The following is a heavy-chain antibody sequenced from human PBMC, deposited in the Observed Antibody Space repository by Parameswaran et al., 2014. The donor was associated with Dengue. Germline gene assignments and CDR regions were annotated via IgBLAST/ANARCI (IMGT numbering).Heavy chain of an antibody. V-gene: IGHV3-64*01. CDR2: ISSNGGST. Sequence: VRQAPGKGLEYVSAISSNGGSTYYANSVKGRFTISRDNSKNTLYLQMGSLRAEDMAVYYCARGNRPTVTTLLGYMDVWGKGTTVTVSS. J-gene: IGHJ6*03. D-gene: IGHD4-11*01. CDR3: ARGNRPTVTTLLGYMDV.